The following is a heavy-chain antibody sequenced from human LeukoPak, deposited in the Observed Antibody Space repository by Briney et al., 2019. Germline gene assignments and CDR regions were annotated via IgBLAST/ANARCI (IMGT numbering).Heavy chain of an antibody. J-gene: IGHJ4*02. CDR1: GFTVSSNY. Sequence: GGSLRLSCAASGFTVSSNYMSWVRQAPGKGLEWVSVIYSGGSTYYADSVKGRFTISRDYSKNTLYLQMNSLRAEDTAVYYCARGPLDYDILTGYYLIPLDYWGQGTLVTVSS. V-gene: IGHV3-53*01. CDR3: ARGPLDYDILTGYYLIPLDY. CDR2: IYSGGST. D-gene: IGHD3-9*01.